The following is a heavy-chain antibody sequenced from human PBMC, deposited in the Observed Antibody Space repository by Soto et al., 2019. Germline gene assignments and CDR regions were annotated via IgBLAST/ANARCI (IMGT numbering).Heavy chain of an antibody. Sequence: QVQLGQSGAEVRRPGGSVRISCRTSGYNFNTYGIIWVRQAPGQGLEWMGWISGYNGYTKYAQSLEDRVTLSTDTSTSTAYLQLRSLRSGDTAVYFCARDRDYSHTDADIVFWGQGTLVTVSS. CDR1: GYNFNTYG. CDR2: ISGYNGYT. J-gene: IGHJ4*02. V-gene: IGHV1-18*01. D-gene: IGHD3-16*01. CDR3: ARDRDYSHTDADIVF.